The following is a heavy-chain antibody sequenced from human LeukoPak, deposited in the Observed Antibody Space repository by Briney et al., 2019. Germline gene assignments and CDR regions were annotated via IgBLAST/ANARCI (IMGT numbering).Heavy chain of an antibody. J-gene: IGHJ4*02. CDR2: IHYSGNT. Sequence: SETLPLTCGVSGYSIGGGYYWGWIRQPPGKGLEWIGGIHYSGNTYYNPSLKSRVTISMDTSKNQFSLKLSSVTAADTAVYYCARVNTANIKYCGDYWDRGTRVTVSS. CDR3: ARVNTANIKYCGDY. V-gene: IGHV4-38-2*01. D-gene: IGHD5-18*01. CDR1: GYSIGGGYY.